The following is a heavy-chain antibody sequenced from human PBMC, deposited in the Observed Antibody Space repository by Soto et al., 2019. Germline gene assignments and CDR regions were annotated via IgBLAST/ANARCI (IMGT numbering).Heavy chain of an antibody. CDR2: IYYSGST. CDR3: ARTTVVTPPHFDY. Sequence: SETLSLTCTVSGGSISSYYWSWIRQPPGKGLEWIGYIYYSGSTNYNPSLKSRVTISVDTSKNQFSLKLSSVTAADTAVYYCARTTVVTPPHFDYWGQGTLVTV. D-gene: IGHD4-17*01. CDR1: GGSISSYY. V-gene: IGHV4-59*01. J-gene: IGHJ4*02.